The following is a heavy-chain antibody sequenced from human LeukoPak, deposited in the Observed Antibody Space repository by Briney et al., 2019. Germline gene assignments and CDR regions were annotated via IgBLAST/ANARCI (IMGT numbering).Heavy chain of an antibody. CDR1: GGSISSYY. Sequence: SETLSLTCTVSGGSISSYYWSWIRQPPGKGLEWIGYIYYSGSTNYNPSLKSRVTISVDTSKNQFSLKLSSVTAADTAVYYCARETYYVLVDAFDIWGQGTMVTVSS. J-gene: IGHJ3*02. CDR2: IYYSGST. CDR3: ARETYYVLVDAFDI. V-gene: IGHV4-59*01. D-gene: IGHD3-3*01.